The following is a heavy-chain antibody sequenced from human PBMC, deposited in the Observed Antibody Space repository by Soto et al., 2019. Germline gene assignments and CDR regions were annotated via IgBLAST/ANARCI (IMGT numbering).Heavy chain of an antibody. Sequence: ASVKVSCKASGYTFTSYAMHWVRQAPGQRLEWMGRINASNGKTKYAQKFQGRVTITADKSTGTAYMELSSLRSEDTAVYYCARVGDYRRNWFDPWGQGTLVTVSS. CDR3: ARVGDYRRNWFDP. CDR2: INASNGKT. CDR1: GYTFTSYA. V-gene: IGHV1-3*01. D-gene: IGHD4-17*01. J-gene: IGHJ5*02.